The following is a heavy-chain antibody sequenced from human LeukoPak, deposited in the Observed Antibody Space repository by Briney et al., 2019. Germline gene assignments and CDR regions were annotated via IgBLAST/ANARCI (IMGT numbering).Heavy chain of an antibody. Sequence: GGSLRLSCAASGFTFSSYAMGWVRQAPGKGLVWVSAISVSGTTYYADSVKGRFTISRDDSKNTLFLQMNSLRAEDTAVYYCAKRWSAVAGHFDYWGQGTLVTVSS. CDR1: GFTFSSYA. D-gene: IGHD6-19*01. J-gene: IGHJ4*02. CDR2: ISVSGTT. CDR3: AKRWSAVAGHFDY. V-gene: IGHV3-23*01.